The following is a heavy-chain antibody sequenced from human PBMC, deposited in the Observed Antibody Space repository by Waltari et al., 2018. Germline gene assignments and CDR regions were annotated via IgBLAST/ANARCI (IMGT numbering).Heavy chain of an antibody. CDR3: TKDMDGATAMAPRLDF. D-gene: IGHD5-18*01. CDR2: IKWNSGTI. J-gene: IGHJ4*02. CDR1: GFIFDDYG. Sequence: VHLVESGGGLVRPGRSLRLSCAASGFIFDDYGMDWVRQAPGKGLEVVAGIKWNSGTIHYADSVKGRFTISRDNDENSLYLQMNSLTTEDTAVYYCTKDMDGATAMAPRLDFWGQGTLVTVSS. V-gene: IGHV3-9*01.